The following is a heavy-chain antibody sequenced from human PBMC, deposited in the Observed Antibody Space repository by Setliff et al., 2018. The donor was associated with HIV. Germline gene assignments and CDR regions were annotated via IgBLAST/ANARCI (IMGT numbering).Heavy chain of an antibody. J-gene: IGHJ6*03. V-gene: IGHV1-18*01. CDR1: GYTFINYG. Sequence: GASVKVSCKASGYTFINYGISWVRQAPGQGLEWMGWISAYNGNTNYAQKLQGRVTMTTDTSTSTAYMELRSLISDDTAVYYCARVNWNDGIGGYYYYMDVWGKGTTVTVSS. D-gene: IGHD1-1*01. CDR2: ISAYNGNT. CDR3: ARVNWNDGIGGYYYYMDV.